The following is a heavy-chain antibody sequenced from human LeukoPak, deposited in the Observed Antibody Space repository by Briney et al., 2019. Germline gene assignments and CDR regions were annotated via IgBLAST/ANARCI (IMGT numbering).Heavy chain of an antibody. CDR2: IIPIFGTA. V-gene: IGHV1-69*13. Sequence: ASVKVSCKASGGTFSSYAISWVRQAPGQGLEWMGGIIPIFGTANYAQKFQGRVTITADESTSTAYMELSSLRSEDTAVYYCARTTSWARTKFDYWGQGTLVTVSS. CDR1: GGTFSSYA. CDR3: ARTTSWARTKFDY. D-gene: IGHD1-14*01. J-gene: IGHJ4*02.